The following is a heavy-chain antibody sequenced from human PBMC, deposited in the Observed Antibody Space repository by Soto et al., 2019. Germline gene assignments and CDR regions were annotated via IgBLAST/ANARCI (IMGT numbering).Heavy chain of an antibody. Sequence: GASVKVSCKASGYTFTGYYMHWVRQAPGQGLEWMGWINPNSGGTNYAQKFQGWVTMTRDTSISTAYMELSRLRSDDTAVYYCARHPRGPYYCYYGMDVWGQGTTVTVSS. CDR3: ARHPRGPYYCYYGMDV. D-gene: IGHD3-10*01. CDR1: GYTFTGYY. V-gene: IGHV1-2*04. CDR2: INPNSGGT. J-gene: IGHJ6*02.